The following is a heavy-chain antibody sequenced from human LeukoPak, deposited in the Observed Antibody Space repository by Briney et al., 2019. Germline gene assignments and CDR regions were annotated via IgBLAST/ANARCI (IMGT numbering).Heavy chain of an antibody. J-gene: IGHJ4*02. CDR3: ARGEYYYDTSGPGAFDY. CDR2: IYTSGST. Sequence: SETLSLTCTVSGGSISSYYWSWIRQPAGKGLEWIGRIYTSGSTNYNPSLKSRVTTSVDTSKNQFSLKLSSVTAADTAVYYCARGEYYYDTSGPGAFDYWGQGTLVIVSS. D-gene: IGHD3-22*01. CDR1: GGSISSYY. V-gene: IGHV4-4*07.